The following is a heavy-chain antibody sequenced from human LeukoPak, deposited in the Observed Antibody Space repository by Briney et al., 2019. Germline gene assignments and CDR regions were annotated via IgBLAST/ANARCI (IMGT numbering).Heavy chain of an antibody. D-gene: IGHD6-19*01. CDR1: GYTLTHYY. Sequence: ASVTESCKASGYTLTHYYLHWVRQAPGQGLEWMGIINPSGGYTSYAQRFQGRVTMTTDTSASTVNMEVSSLRSEDTAVYYCARSQNPKGLAVAGPFDYWGQGTPVTVSS. CDR2: INPSGGYT. CDR3: ARSQNPKGLAVAGPFDY. J-gene: IGHJ4*02. V-gene: IGHV1-46*01.